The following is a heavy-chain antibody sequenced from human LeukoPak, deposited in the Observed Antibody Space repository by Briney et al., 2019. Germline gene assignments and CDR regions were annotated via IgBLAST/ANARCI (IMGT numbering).Heavy chain of an antibody. D-gene: IGHD5-12*01. J-gene: IGHJ4*02. CDR3: AKVKSSGYTYGPNFDN. Sequence: GGSLRLSCAASGFTFEDYAIHWVRHAPERGLEWVSLISWDGGSTYYSDSVRGRFTISRDNNRNFVYLQMSALKIEDTAFYYCAKVKSSGYTYGPNFDNWGRGTLVTVFS. V-gene: IGHV3-43D*03. CDR1: GFTFEDYA. CDR2: ISWDGGST.